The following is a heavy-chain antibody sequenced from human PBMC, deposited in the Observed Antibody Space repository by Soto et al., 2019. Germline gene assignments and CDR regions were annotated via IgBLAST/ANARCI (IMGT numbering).Heavy chain of an antibody. CDR1: GYTFTGYY. Sequence: QVQLVQSGAEVKKPGASVKVSCKASGYTFTGYYMHWVRQAPGQGLEWMGWINPNSGGTNYAQKFQGRVTMTRDTSISTAYMELSRLRSDDTAVYYCARDNPGYCSSTSCLMQLYGMDVWGQGTTVTVSS. V-gene: IGHV1-2*02. D-gene: IGHD2-2*01. CDR3: ARDNPGYCSSTSCLMQLYGMDV. CDR2: INPNSGGT. J-gene: IGHJ6*02.